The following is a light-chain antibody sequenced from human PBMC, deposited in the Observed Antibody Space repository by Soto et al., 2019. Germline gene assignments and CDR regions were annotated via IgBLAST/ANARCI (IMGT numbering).Light chain of an antibody. CDR1: SSDVGRYNY. CDR3: SSYAGNSRYV. J-gene: IGLJ1*01. Sequence: QSVLTQPPSASGSPGQSVTISCTGTSSDVGRYNYISWYQQRPGKAPKLIIYEVSKRPSGVPDRLSGFKYGNTASLTASGLQAEDEADYYCSSYAGNSRYVFGTGTKVTVL. V-gene: IGLV2-8*01. CDR2: EVS.